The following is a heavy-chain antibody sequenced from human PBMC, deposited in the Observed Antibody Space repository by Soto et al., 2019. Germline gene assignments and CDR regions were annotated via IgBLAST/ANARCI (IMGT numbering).Heavy chain of an antibody. CDR2: IYYSGST. V-gene: IGHV4-31*03. D-gene: IGHD2-15*01. CDR3: AREPDGYCSGGSCYSFVDY. CDR1: GGSISSGGYY. Sequence: QVQLQESGPGLVKPSQTLSLTCTVSGGSISSGGYYWSWIRQHPGKGLEWIGYIYYSGSTYYNPSLKSRVTISVDTSKNQFSLKLSSVTAADTAVYYCAREPDGYCSGGSCYSFVDYWGRGTLVTVSS. J-gene: IGHJ4*02.